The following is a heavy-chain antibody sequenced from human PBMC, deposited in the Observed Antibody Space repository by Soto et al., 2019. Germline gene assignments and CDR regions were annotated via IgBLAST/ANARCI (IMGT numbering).Heavy chain of an antibody. J-gene: IGHJ4*02. D-gene: IGHD1-26*01. V-gene: IGHV3-7*01. CDR3: VKGELLQG. CDR1: GFTFSSYG. Sequence: GGSLRLSCVGSGFTFSSYGMHWVRQAPGKGLEWVANIKPDGSGQYYLDSVKGRFTISRDNSKNTLYLQMSSLRAEDTAVYYCVKGELLQGWGQGTLVTVSS. CDR2: IKPDGSGQ.